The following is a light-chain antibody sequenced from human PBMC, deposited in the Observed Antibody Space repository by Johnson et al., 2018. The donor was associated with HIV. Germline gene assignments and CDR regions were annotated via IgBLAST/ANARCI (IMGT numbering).Light chain of an antibody. CDR2: ENN. CDR1: SSNIGNNY. V-gene: IGLV1-51*02. J-gene: IGLJ1*01. Sequence: QCVLTQPPSVSAAPGQKVTISCSGSSSNIGNNYVSWYQQLPGTAPKLLIYENNKRPSGIPDRFSGSKSGTSATLGITGLQTGDEADYYCGTWDSSLSADVFGTGTKVTVL. CDR3: GTWDSSLSADV.